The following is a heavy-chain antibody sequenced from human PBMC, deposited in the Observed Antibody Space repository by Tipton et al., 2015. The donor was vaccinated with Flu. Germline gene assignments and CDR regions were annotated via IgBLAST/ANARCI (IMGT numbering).Heavy chain of an antibody. V-gene: IGHV3-48*03. CDR3: ARGRYFDRDGYYSWDH. D-gene: IGHD3-22*01. CDR2: ISSSGTTM. CDR1: GFLISSHE. Sequence: VQLVQSGGGLVQPGGSLRLPCAASGFLISSHEMNWVRQAPGKGLEWVSYISSSGTTMYYADSVKGRFTISRDDAENSLYLHMNSLRAEDTAVYYCARGRYFDRDGYYSWDHWGQGALVTVSS. J-gene: IGHJ4*02.